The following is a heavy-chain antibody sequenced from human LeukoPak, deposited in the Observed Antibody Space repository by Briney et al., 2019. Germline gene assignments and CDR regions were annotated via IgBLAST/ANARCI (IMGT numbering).Heavy chain of an antibody. D-gene: IGHD2-15*01. V-gene: IGHV3-23*01. CDR1: GFTFSDYV. CDR2: ITYSGDRT. J-gene: IGHJ4*02. Sequence: GGSLRLSCAASGFTFSDYVMIWVRQAPGRGLEWVSGITYSGDRTFYGDSVRGRFTMPRDNSKNTVYLQMNSLRVDDTAVYYCARRDIVVVVSASAYWGQGPLVTVSS. CDR3: ARRDIVVVVSASAY.